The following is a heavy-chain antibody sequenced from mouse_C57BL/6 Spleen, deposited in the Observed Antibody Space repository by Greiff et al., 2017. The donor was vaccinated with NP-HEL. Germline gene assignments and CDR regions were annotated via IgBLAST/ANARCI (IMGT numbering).Heavy chain of an antibody. V-gene: IGHV1-15*01. CDR1: GYTFTDYE. Sequence: VKLQESGAELVRPGASVTLSCKASGYTFTDYEMHWVKQTPVHGLEWIGAIDPETGGTAYNQKFKGKAILTADKSSSTAYMELRSLTSEDSAVYYCTRRMMDYWGQGTSVTVSS. CDR3: TRRMMDY. CDR2: IDPETGGT. J-gene: IGHJ4*01.